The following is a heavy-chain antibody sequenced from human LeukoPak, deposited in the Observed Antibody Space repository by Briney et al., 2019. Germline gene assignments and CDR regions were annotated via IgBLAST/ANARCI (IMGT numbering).Heavy chain of an antibody. CDR1: GFTFSGSA. D-gene: IGHD6-19*01. CDR2: IRSKANSYAT. Sequence: PGGSLRLSCAASGFTFSGSAIHWVRQASGKGLEWVGRIRSKANSYATAYAASVKGRFTISRDNAKKSMYLQMRRLRDEDTAVYYCASGRGWLIDHWGQGTLVTVSS. CDR3: ASGRGWLIDH. J-gene: IGHJ4*02. V-gene: IGHV3-73*01.